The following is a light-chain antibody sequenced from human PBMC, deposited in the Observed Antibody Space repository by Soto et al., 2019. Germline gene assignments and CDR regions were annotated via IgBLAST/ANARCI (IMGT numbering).Light chain of an antibody. V-gene: IGKV3-15*01. Sequence: EIVMTQSPATLSVSPGERATLSCRASQSVSSNLAWYQQKPGQAPRLLIYGASTRATGIPARFSGSGSGTEXTXXXXXLQSEDFAXXXXQQYNNWLITFGQGTRLEIK. CDR3: QQYNNWLIT. CDR2: GAS. CDR1: QSVSSN. J-gene: IGKJ5*01.